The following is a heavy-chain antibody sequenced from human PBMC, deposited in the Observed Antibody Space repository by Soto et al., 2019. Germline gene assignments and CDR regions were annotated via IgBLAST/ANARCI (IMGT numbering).Heavy chain of an antibody. CDR3: ARNDYSISHYYYGMDV. V-gene: IGHV1-69*01. Sequence: QVQLVQSGAEVKKPGSSVKVSCKASGGTFSSYAISWVRQAPGQGLEWMGGIIPIFGTANYAQKFQGRVTMTADESTSTAYMELSSLRSEDTAVYYCARNDYSISHYYYGMDVWCQGNTVTVSS. CDR2: IIPIFGTA. D-gene: IGHD4-4*01. CDR1: GGTFSSYA. J-gene: IGHJ6*02.